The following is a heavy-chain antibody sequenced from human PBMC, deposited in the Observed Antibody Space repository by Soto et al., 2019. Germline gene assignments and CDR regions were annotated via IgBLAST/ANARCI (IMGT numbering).Heavy chain of an antibody. CDR2: IYYSGST. V-gene: IGHV4-39*01. Sequence: PSETLSLTCFVSGGSISSSSYYWGWIRQPPGKGLEWIGSIYYSGSTYYIPSLKSRVTISVDTSKNQFSLKLSSVTAADTAVYYCASLSRITMVRGVIDQDYWGQGTLVTTSS. CDR1: GGSISSSSYY. J-gene: IGHJ4*02. D-gene: IGHD3-10*01. CDR3: ASLSRITMVRGVIDQDY.